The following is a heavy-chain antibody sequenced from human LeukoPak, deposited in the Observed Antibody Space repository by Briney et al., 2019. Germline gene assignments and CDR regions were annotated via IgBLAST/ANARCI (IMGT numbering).Heavy chain of an antibody. CDR1: GFTVSSYA. V-gene: IGHV3-20*04. CDR3: ARESDSGSYPDAFYI. Sequence: GGSLRLSCAASGFTVSSYAMSWVRQAPGKGLEWVSGINWNGGSTGYADSVKGRFTISRDNAKNSLYLQMNSLRAEDTALYYCARESDSGSYPDAFYIWGQGTMVTVSS. D-gene: IGHD1-26*01. CDR2: INWNGGST. J-gene: IGHJ3*02.